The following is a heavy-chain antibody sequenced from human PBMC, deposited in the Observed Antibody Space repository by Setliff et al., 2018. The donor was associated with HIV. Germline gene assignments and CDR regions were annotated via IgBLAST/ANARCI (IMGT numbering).Heavy chain of an antibody. V-gene: IGHV5-51*01. D-gene: IGHD5-18*01. CDR1: GYSFTTYW. J-gene: IGHJ6*03. Sequence: GESLKISCEASGYSFTTYWIGWVRQKPGKGLEWMGIVYPGDLDTRYSPSFQGQVTISADKSISTAYLQWSSLKASDTAIYYCARQGTSYGSNYYADVWGEGTTVTVSS. CDR2: VYPGDLDT. CDR3: ARQGTSYGSNYYADV.